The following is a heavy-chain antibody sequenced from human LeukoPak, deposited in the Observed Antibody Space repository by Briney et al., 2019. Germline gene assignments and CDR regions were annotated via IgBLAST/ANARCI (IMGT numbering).Heavy chain of an antibody. CDR3: ARDAHYYDYVWGSYHNPFDY. Sequence: GGSLRLSCAASGFTFSSYEMNWVRQAPGEGLEWVSYISSSGSTIYYADSVKGRFTISRDNAKNSLYLQMNSLRAEDTAVYYCARDAHYYDYVWGSYHNPFDYWGQGTLVTVSS. J-gene: IGHJ4*02. D-gene: IGHD3-16*02. CDR1: GFTFSSYE. V-gene: IGHV3-48*03. CDR2: ISSSGSTI.